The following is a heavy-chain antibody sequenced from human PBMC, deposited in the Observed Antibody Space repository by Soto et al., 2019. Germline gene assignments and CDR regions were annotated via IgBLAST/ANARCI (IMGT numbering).Heavy chain of an antibody. CDR3: ASSLRVAVVSVGMYQYYGMDV. D-gene: IGHD2-2*01. V-gene: IGHV4-39*01. CDR2: VFFNGET. J-gene: IGHJ6*02. Sequence: SETLSLTCTVSGGSISSNRYYWGWIRQPPGKGLEWIGNVFFNGETSYSPSLRSRVTISADTSKNQFSLTLSSVTAADTAVYYCASSLRVAVVSVGMYQYYGMDVWGPGAKVTVSS. CDR1: GGSISSNRYY.